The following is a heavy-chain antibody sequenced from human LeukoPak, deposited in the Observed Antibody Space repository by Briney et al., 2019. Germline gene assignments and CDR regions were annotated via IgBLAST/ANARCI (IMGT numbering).Heavy chain of an antibody. V-gene: IGHV1-18*01. D-gene: IGHD2-21*02. CDR2: ISAYNGNT. Sequence: EASVKVSCKASGGTFSSYGISWVRQAPGQGLEWMGWISAYNGNTNYAQKLQGRVTMTTDTSTSTAYMELRSLRSDDTAVYYCAREIGYCGGDCYSSHRGTAKNRNNNWFDPWGQGTLVTVSS. J-gene: IGHJ5*02. CDR3: AREIGYCGGDCYSSHRGTAKNRNNNWFDP. CDR1: GGTFSSYG.